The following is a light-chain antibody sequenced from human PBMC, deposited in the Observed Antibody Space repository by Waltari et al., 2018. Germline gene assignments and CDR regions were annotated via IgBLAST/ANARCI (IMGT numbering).Light chain of an antibody. Sequence: QSVLTQPPSASGTPGQRVTISCSGTSSNAGGNDVNWYHQLPGTAPKVLIYSNNRRPSGVPDRFSGSKSGTSASLAISGLLSEDEADYYCAAWDHSLHAWVFGGGTKLTVL. CDR1: SSNAGGND. CDR3: AAWDHSLHAWV. V-gene: IGLV1-44*01. J-gene: IGLJ3*02. CDR2: SNN.